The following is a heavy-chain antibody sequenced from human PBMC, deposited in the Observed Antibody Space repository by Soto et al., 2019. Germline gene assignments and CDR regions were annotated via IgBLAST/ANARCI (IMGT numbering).Heavy chain of an antibody. CDR3: ARDRCTNGVCYNG. Sequence: QVQLVQSWGEVEKPGSSVKVSWKASGGTFSSYAFSWGRQAPGQGLEWMGGIIPIFGTANYAQKFQGRVTITADEFTSTAYMELSSLRSEDTAVYYCARDRCTNGVCYNGWGQGTLVTVSS. D-gene: IGHD2-8*01. V-gene: IGHV1-69*01. J-gene: IGHJ4*02. CDR1: GGTFSSYA. CDR2: IIPIFGTA.